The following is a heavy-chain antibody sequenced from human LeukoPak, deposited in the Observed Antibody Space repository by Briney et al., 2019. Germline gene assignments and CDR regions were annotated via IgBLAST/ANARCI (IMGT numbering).Heavy chain of an antibody. CDR2: ISYDGSNK. D-gene: IGHD3-10*01. Sequence: PGGSLRLSCAASGFTFSSYAMHWVRQAPGKGLEWVAVISYDGSNKYYADSVKGRFTISRDNSKNTLYLQMNSLRAEDTAVYYCAKGPSVRGISTYDYWGQGTLVTVSS. CDR3: AKGPSVRGISTYDY. V-gene: IGHV3-30-3*01. CDR1: GFTFSSYA. J-gene: IGHJ4*02.